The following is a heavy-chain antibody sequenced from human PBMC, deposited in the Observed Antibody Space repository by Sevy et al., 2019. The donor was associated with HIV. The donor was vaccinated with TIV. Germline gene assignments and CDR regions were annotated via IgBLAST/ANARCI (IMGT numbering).Heavy chain of an antibody. Sequence: GGSLRLSCAASGFTFSDYYMSWIRQAPGKGLEWVSYISSSGSTIYYADSVKGRFTISRDNAKNSLYLQMNSLRAEDTAVYYCARGGIAAADPTYYYYYGMDVWDQGTTVTVSS. CDR3: ARGGIAAADPTYYYYYGMDV. D-gene: IGHD6-13*01. J-gene: IGHJ6*02. V-gene: IGHV3-11*01. CDR2: ISSSGSTI. CDR1: GFTFSDYY.